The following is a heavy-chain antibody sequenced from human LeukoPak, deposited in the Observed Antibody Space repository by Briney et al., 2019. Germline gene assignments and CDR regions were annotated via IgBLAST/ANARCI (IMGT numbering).Heavy chain of an antibody. CDR2: ISSSGNTI. J-gene: IGHJ4*02. D-gene: IGHD3-22*01. CDR1: GFTFSSYE. Sequence: GGSLRLSCAASGFTFSSYEMNWVRQSPGKGLEWASYISSSGNTIYYADSVKGRFTISRDNAKNSLSLQMNSLRAEDTAVYYCAHLHSATSGYYFDYWGQGTLVTVSS. V-gene: IGHV3-48*03. CDR3: AHLHSATSGYYFDY.